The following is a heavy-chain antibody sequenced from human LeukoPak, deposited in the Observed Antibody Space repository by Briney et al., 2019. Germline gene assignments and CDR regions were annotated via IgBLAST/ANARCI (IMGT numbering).Heavy chain of an antibody. CDR3: ARGKLRNCSGGSCYRNWFDP. V-gene: IGHV1-2*02. CDR2: INPNSGGT. Sequence: ASVKVSCKASGYTFTGYYMHWVRQAPGQGLEWMGWINPNSGGTNYAQKFQGRVTMTRDTSISTAYMELSRLRSDDTAVYYCARGKLRNCSGGSCYRNWFDPWGQGTLVTVSS. D-gene: IGHD2-15*01. CDR1: GYTFTGYY. J-gene: IGHJ5*02.